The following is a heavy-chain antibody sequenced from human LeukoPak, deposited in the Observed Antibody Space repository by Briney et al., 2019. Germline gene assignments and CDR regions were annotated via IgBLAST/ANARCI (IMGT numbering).Heavy chain of an antibody. CDR2: FDPEDGEP. CDR1: GYTGYTLTELY. D-gene: IGHD6-13*01. CDR3: ARGPRAAADDY. J-gene: IGHJ4*02. Sequence: ASVKVSCKVSGYTGYTLTELYIHWVRQAPGKGLEWMGGFDPEDGEPTYAQKFQGRVTVTEDTSTDTAYMELSSLTSEDTAVYYCARGPRAAADDYWGQGTLVTVSS. V-gene: IGHV1-24*01.